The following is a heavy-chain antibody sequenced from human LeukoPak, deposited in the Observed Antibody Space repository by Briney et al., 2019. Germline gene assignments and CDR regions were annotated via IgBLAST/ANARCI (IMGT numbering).Heavy chain of an antibody. CDR3: ARDQADIVVVPAADVNAFDI. V-gene: IGHV3-48*04. D-gene: IGHD2-2*01. J-gene: IGHJ3*02. Sequence: GGSLRLSCAASGFTFSSYGMHWVRQAPGKGLEWVSYISSSGSTIYYADSVKGRFTISRGNAKNSLYLQMNSLRAEDTAVYYCARDQADIVVVPAADVNAFDIWGQGTMVTVS. CDR1: GFTFSSYG. CDR2: ISSSGSTI.